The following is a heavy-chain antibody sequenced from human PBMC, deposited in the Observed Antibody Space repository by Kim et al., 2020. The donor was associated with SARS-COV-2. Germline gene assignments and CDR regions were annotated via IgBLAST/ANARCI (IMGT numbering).Heavy chain of an antibody. CDR1: GFSFHDYA. J-gene: IGHJ4*02. D-gene: IGHD3-16*01. CDR2: IFWNSGGS. Sequence: GGSLRLSCAASGFSFHDYAVHWVRQAPGKGLEWVSGIFWNSGGSGYADSVRGRFTISRDKAKNSLYLQMNSLRVEDTAFYYCVKYLTPGGADFWGQGTLVTVSS. CDR3: VKYLTPGGADF. V-gene: IGHV3-9*01.